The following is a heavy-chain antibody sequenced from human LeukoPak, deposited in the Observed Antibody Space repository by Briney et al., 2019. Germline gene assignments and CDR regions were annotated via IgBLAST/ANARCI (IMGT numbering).Heavy chain of an antibody. J-gene: IGHJ4*02. V-gene: IGHV4-39*01. CDR2: IYYSGST. D-gene: IGHD6-13*01. CDR1: DGSISSSSYY. Sequence: PSETLSLTCTVSDGSISSSSYYWGWIRQPPGKGLEGIGSIYYSGSTYYNPSLKSRVTISVDTSKNQFSLKLSSVTAADTAVYYCARLIPIAAAGTPDYWGQGTLVTVSS. CDR3: ARLIPIAAAGTPDY.